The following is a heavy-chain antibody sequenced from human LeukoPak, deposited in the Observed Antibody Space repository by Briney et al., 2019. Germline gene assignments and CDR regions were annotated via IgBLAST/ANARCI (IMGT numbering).Heavy chain of an antibody. CDR3: ARPLEYSSSCLDY. Sequence: XASXXTFTSYYMHXVGQDPGQGLEWMGIINPSGGSTSYAQKFQGRVTITRDTYTSTVYMELSSLRSEDTAVYYCARPLEYSSSCLDYWGQGTLVTVSS. CDR1: XXTFTSYY. D-gene: IGHD6-6*01. V-gene: IGHV1-46*03. CDR2: INPSGGST. J-gene: IGHJ4*02.